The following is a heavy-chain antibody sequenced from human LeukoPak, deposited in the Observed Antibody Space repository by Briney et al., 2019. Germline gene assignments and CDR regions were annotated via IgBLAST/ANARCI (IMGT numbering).Heavy chain of an antibody. J-gene: IGHJ4*02. CDR3: ARNYADVGGFFSYYFQF. D-gene: IGHD2-15*01. V-gene: IGHV4-59*08. CDR2: ITHSGFT. CDR1: GGSISRYY. Sequence: PSETLSFTCNVSGGSISRYYWSWIRQPPGQGLEWIGYITHSGFTSYNPSLKGRVTISVDTSKNQFSLRLTSVTAADTAVYYCARNYADVGGFFSYYFQFWGMGALVTVSS.